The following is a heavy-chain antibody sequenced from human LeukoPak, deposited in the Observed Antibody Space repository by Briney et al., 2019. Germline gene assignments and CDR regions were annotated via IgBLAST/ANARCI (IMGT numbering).Heavy chain of an antibody. Sequence: SQTLSLTYAVSGGSIGSGGYCWGWIRQPPGKGLEWIGYIYHSGSTYYNPSLKSRVTISVDRSKNQFSLKLSSVTAADTAVYYCARGRYHFDYWGQGTLVTVSS. CDR2: IYHSGST. CDR3: ARGRYHFDY. D-gene: IGHD2-2*01. V-gene: IGHV4-30-2*01. CDR1: GGSIGSGGYC. J-gene: IGHJ4*02.